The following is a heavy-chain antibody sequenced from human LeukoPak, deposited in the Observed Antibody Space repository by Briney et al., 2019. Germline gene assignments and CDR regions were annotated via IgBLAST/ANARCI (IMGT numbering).Heavy chain of an antibody. Sequence: GGSLRLSCAASGFTFSDYYMSWIHQAPGKGLEWVSYISSSGSTIYYADSVKGRFTISRDNAKNSLYLQMNSLRAEDTAVYYCARDFDYDILTGYLVYWGQGTLVTVSS. D-gene: IGHD3-9*01. CDR2: ISSSGSTI. CDR1: GFTFSDYY. V-gene: IGHV3-11*01. J-gene: IGHJ4*02. CDR3: ARDFDYDILTGYLVY.